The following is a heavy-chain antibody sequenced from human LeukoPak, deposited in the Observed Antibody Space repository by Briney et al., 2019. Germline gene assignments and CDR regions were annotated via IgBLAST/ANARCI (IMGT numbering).Heavy chain of an antibody. CDR1: GYTFTTYG. Sequence: GASVKVSCKASGYTFTTYGINWVRQAPGQGLEWMGWISPYSGNTNYAQKLQGRVTMTTDTSTSTAYMELRSLRSDDTAVYYWGRDSYHYRSGPIFAYWGQGTLVTV. J-gene: IGHJ4*02. CDR3: GRDSYHYRSGPIFAY. CDR2: ISPYSGNT. V-gene: IGHV1-18*01. D-gene: IGHD3-16*02.